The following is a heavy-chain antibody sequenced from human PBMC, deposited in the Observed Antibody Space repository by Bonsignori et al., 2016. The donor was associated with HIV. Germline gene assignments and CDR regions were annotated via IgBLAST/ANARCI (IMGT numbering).Heavy chain of an antibody. V-gene: IGHV3-74*03. J-gene: IGHJ3*02. D-gene: IGHD2/OR15-2a*01. Sequence: EVQLVESGGGLVQPGGSLRLSCAVSGFSFSNYWMHWVRQAPGKGLVWVSHVKSDGSLKMYADSVKGRFTISRDNAENTLYLQMNSLRDEDTALYYCARGMGVLPRSTIDIWGQGT. CDR2: VKSDGSLK. CDR1: GFSFSNYW. CDR3: ARGMGVLPRSTIDI.